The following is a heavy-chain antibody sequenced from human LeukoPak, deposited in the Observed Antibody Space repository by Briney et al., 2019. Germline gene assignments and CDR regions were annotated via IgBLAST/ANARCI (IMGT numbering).Heavy chain of an antibody. CDR3: AKGNSLPPGVFDY. J-gene: IGHJ4*02. Sequence: PGGSLRLSCAASGFTFSSYAMSWVRQTPGKGLEWVSAISGSGGSTYYADSVKGRFTISRDNSKNTLYLQMNSLRAEDTAVYYCAKGNSLPPGVFDYWGQGTLVTVSS. CDR1: GFTFSSYA. CDR2: ISGSGGST. V-gene: IGHV3-23*01. D-gene: IGHD4-23*01.